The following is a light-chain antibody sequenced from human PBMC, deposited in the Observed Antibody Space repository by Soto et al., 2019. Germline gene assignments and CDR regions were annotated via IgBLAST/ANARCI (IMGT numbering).Light chain of an antibody. CDR2: GAS. V-gene: IGKV3D-15*01. J-gene: IGKJ4*01. CDR1: QSVSSN. Sequence: EIVMTQSPGTLSVSPGERATLSCRASQSVSSNLAWYQQKPGQAPRLLIYGASTRATGIPGRFSGSGSGTEFTLTISSLQSEDSAVYFCHQYNNWHAFGGGTKVEIK. CDR3: HQYNNWHA.